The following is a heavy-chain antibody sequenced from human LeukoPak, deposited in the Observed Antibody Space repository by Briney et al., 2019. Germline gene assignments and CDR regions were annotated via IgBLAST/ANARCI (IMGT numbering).Heavy chain of an antibody. CDR3: ARDQYYDSSGCFDY. V-gene: IGHV1-69*04. CDR2: IIPIFGIA. J-gene: IGHJ4*02. D-gene: IGHD3-22*01. CDR1: GGTFISYA. Sequence: SVKVSCKASGGTFISYAISWVRQAPGQGLEWMGRIIPIFGIANYAQKFQGRVTITADKSTSTAYMELSSLRSEDTAVYYCARDQYYDSSGCFDYWGQGTLVTVSS.